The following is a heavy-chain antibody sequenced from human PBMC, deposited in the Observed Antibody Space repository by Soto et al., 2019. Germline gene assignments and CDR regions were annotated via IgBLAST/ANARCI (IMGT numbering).Heavy chain of an antibody. V-gene: IGHV1-24*01. Sequence: GASVKVSCKVSGYTLTELSMHWVRLAPGKGLGWMGGFDPEDGQTIYAQKFQGRVTMTEDTSTDTAYMELYSLRSEDTAVYYCATPTQFYDSNGYWAFDIWGQGTMVTVSS. CDR1: GYTLTELS. D-gene: IGHD3-22*01. J-gene: IGHJ3*02. CDR3: ATPTQFYDSNGYWAFDI. CDR2: FDPEDGQT.